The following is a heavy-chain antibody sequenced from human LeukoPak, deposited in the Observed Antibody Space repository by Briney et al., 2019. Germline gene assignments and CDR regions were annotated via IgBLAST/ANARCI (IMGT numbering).Heavy chain of an antibody. D-gene: IGHD6-13*01. CDR2: ISGNGGST. Sequence: GGSLRLSCAASGFTFSSYAMSWVRQAPGKGLEWVSAISGNGGSTYYADSVKGRFTISRDNSKNTLYLQMNSLRAEDTAVYYCARGGSSSWYFDYWGQGTLVTVSS. J-gene: IGHJ4*02. V-gene: IGHV3-23*01. CDR3: ARGGSSSWYFDY. CDR1: GFTFSSYA.